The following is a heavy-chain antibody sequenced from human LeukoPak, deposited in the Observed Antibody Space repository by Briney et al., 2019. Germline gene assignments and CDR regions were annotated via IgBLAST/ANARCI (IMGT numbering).Heavy chain of an antibody. J-gene: IGHJ4*02. CDR3: VKPYYFSSGSLN. Sequence: PGGSLRLSCGASGFTFSNYGMLWVRQAPGKGLEWVATINQDGSEKYYVDSVKGRFTISRDNAKNSLSLQVNSPRADDTAIYYCVKPYYFSSGSLNWGQGTLVTVSS. CDR1: GFTFSNYG. V-gene: IGHV3-7*01. D-gene: IGHD3-10*01. CDR2: INQDGSEK.